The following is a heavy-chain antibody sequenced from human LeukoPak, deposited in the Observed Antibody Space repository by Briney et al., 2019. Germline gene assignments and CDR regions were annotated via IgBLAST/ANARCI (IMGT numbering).Heavy chain of an antibody. Sequence: ASVKVSCKASGYTFTSYDINWVRQATGQGLEWMGWMNPNSGNTGYAQKFQGRVTMTRNTSISTAYMELSSLGSEDTAVYYCARIPGGYSYGYVLEDYWGQGTLVTVSS. V-gene: IGHV1-8*01. CDR3: ARIPGGYSYGYVLEDY. D-gene: IGHD5-18*01. J-gene: IGHJ4*02. CDR2: MNPNSGNT. CDR1: GYTFTSYD.